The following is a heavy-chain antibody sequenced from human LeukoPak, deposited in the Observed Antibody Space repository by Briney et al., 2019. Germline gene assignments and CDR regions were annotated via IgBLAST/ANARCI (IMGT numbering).Heavy chain of an antibody. D-gene: IGHD5-18*01. CDR2: ISSSSSSI. V-gene: IGHV3-21*01. Sequence: GGSLRLSCAASGFTFNSYSMNWVRQAPGKGLEWVSSISSSSSSIYYADSVRGRFTISRDNAKNSLYLQMNSLRAEDTAVYYCARASGDIVETATMGSYWGQGTLVAVSS. CDR1: GFTFNSYS. CDR3: ARASGDIVETATMGSY. J-gene: IGHJ4*02.